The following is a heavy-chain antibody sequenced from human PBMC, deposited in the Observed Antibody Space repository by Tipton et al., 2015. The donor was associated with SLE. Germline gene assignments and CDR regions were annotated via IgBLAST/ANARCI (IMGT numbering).Heavy chain of an antibody. CDR3: GREREMGIDS. D-gene: IGHD1-26*01. Sequence: LRLSCAASGFTFSDYYMSWIRQAPGKGLEWVGSIFYSGTTFYNPSLKSRVTISLDTSNHQFTLKWTSVTAADTAVYYCGREREMGIDSWGQGTLVTVSS. J-gene: IGHJ4*02. CDR1: GFTFSDYY. CDR2: IFYSGTT. V-gene: IGHV4-38-2*01.